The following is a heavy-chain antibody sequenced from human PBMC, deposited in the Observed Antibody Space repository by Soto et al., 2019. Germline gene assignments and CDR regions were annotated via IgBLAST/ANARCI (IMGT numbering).Heavy chain of an antibody. Sequence: GGSLRLSCAASGFTVSSYSMNWVRQAPGKELEWVSYIESISTTIYYADSVKGRFTISRDNAKNSVYLQMNSLRADDTAVYYCARDRCSSGCLFDYWGQGALVTVSS. CDR2: IESISTTI. D-gene: IGHD6-19*01. CDR3: ARDRCSSGCLFDY. J-gene: IGHJ4*02. V-gene: IGHV3-48*01. CDR1: GFTVSSYS.